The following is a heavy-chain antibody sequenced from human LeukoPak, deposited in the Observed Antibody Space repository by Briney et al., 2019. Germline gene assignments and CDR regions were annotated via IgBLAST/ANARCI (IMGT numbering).Heavy chain of an antibody. CDR1: GFSFSNYW. CDR3: ARDRGPNTYDY. D-gene: IGHD3-10*01. J-gene: IGHJ4*02. V-gene: IGHV3-7*01. Sequence: GGSLRLSCAASGFSFSNYWMTWVRQAPGKGLEWVALIKQDGSEKYYVDSVRGRFTISKDSAENSLYLQMNSLRAEDTAVYYCARDRGPNTYDYWGQGTLVTVSS. CDR2: IKQDGSEK.